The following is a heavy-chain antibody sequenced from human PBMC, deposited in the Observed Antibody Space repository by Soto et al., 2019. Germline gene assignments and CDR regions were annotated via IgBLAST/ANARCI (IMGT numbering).Heavy chain of an antibody. J-gene: IGHJ4*02. Sequence: QVQLQQWGAGLLKPSETLSLTCAVYGGSFSGYYWTWIRQPPGTGLEWIGEINHSGSTNYNPSLKSRAPRSVDTSKTPFSLKLTSVTAADTAVYYCARDKITGLFDYWGQGTLVTVSS. V-gene: IGHV4-34*01. CDR2: INHSGST. CDR1: GGSFSGYY. D-gene: IGHD2-8*02. CDR3: ARDKITGLFDY.